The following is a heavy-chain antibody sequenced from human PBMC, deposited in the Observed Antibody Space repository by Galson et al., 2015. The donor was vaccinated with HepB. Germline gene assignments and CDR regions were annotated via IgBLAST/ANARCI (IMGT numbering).Heavy chain of an antibody. J-gene: IGHJ4*02. Sequence: SVKVSCKASGYTYTSYAMHWVRQAPGQRLEWMGWINAGNGNTKYSQKFQGRVTITRDTSASTAYMELSSLRSEDTAVYYCARSPRYSSSWYVGYWGQGTLVTVSS. V-gene: IGHV1-3*01. CDR3: ARSPRYSSSWYVGY. CDR1: GYTYTSYA. D-gene: IGHD6-13*01. CDR2: INAGNGNT.